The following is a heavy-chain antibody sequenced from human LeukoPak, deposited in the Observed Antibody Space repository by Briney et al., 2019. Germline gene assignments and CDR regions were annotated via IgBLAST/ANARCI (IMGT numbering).Heavy chain of an antibody. D-gene: IGHD6-19*01. CDR1: GYTFTSRG. CDR3: ARDEVSGGWYNH. J-gene: IGHJ4*02. Sequence: ASVKVSCKASGYTFTSRGISWVRQAPGQGLEWMGWTNCDSGNTNYAQKFQGRLTMTTDTSTSTAYMELRSLRSDDTAVYYCARDEVSGGWYNHWGQGTLVTVSS. CDR2: TNCDSGNT. V-gene: IGHV1-18*04.